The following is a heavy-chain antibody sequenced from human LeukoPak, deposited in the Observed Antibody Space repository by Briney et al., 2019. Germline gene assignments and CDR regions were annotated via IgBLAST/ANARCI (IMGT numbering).Heavy chain of an antibody. V-gene: IGHV3-7*01. Sequence: TGGSLRLSCAASGFTFNNCWMNWVRQTPEKELECVASINLDGSDKHYVDSVKGRFTISRDNAENSLSLQVSRLRDEDTAVYYCARVKTSSWYGGWFDPWGQGTLVTVSS. J-gene: IGHJ5*02. CDR2: INLDGSDK. CDR3: ARVKTSSWYGGWFDP. CDR1: GFTFNNCW. D-gene: IGHD6-13*01.